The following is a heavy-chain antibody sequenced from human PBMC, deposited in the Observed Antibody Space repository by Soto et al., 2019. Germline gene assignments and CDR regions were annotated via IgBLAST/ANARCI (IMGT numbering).Heavy chain of an antibody. V-gene: IGHV3-23*01. D-gene: IGHD4-17*01. CDR1: GFTLISYA. J-gene: IGHJ4*02. CDR2: ISDSGNST. CDR3: ARDRYGDPLWGQDDFDY. Sequence: GCSLRLACASSGFTLISYAMSWLRQAPGKWLEWVSTISDSGNSTCSADSVKGRFTISRDNSENTLYLQMNSLRAEDTAVYYCARDRYGDPLWGQDDFDYWGQGTLVTVYS.